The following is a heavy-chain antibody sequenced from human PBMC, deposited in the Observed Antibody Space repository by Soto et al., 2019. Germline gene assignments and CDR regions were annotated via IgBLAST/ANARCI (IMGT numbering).Heavy chain of an antibody. CDR3: ATATVPGSAFDY. J-gene: IGHJ4*02. CDR2: VFHSGST. V-gene: IGHV4-4*02. D-gene: IGHD6-19*01. Sequence: QVQLQESGPGLVKPSGTLSLTCAVSGGSISSSNWWTWVRQPPGKGLEWIGEVFHSGSTNYKSYLKSRVSISGDKSKNQISLKLSSVTAADTAVYYCATATVPGSAFDYWGQGTLVTVSS. CDR1: GGSISSSNW.